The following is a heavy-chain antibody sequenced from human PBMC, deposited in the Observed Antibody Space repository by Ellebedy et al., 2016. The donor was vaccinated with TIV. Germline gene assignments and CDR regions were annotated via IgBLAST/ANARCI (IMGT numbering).Heavy chain of an antibody. CDR1: GFSFRTYA. CDR2: ISYDGSNK. Sequence: GESLKISXAVSGFSFRTYAMHWVRQAPDKGLEWVAVISYDGSNKYYADSVKGRFTISRDNSKNTMYLQMNSLRVEDTAVYYCASPSYCSGATCTSLFDYWGQGTLVTVSS. J-gene: IGHJ4*02. D-gene: IGHD2-15*01. V-gene: IGHV3-30-3*01. CDR3: ASPSYCSGATCTSLFDY.